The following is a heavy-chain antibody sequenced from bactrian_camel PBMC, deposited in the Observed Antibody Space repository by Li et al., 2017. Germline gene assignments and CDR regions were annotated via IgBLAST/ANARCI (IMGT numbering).Heavy chain of an antibody. CDR2: TGGPWI. CDR1: GYTISRSC. V-gene: IGHV3-3*01. J-gene: IGHJ4*01. D-gene: IGHD2*01. Sequence: HVQLVESGGGSVQAGGSLRLVCAVSGYTISRSCMAWFRQAPGKEREGVAATGGPWIYYADSVKGRFTISQDNAKNSVYLQVHSLKLEDTAMYYYAADFGPYCSGSYLARRANFEGQGTQVTVS.